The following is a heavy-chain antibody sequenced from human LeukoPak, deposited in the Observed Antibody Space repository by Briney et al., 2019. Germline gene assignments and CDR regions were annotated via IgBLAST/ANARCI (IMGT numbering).Heavy chain of an antibody. CDR3: ARGHPRYCSSTSCLLYYFDS. Sequence: GGSLRLSCAASGFTFESYTMNWVRQAPGKGLEWVSSISSGSSFIYHADSVKGRFTISRDNAKNSLYLQMNSLRVEDTAVYYCARGHPRYCSSTSCLLYYFDSWGQGTLVTVSS. V-gene: IGHV3-21*01. CDR1: GFTFESYT. D-gene: IGHD2-2*01. CDR2: ISSGSSFI. J-gene: IGHJ4*02.